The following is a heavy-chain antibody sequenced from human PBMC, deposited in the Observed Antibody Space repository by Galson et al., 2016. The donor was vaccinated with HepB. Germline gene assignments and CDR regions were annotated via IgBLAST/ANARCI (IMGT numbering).Heavy chain of an antibody. Sequence: SVKVSCKVSGYTLSDLSIHWVRQAPGKGLEWMGVFAAEDGEPVDAQNFQGRLTMTEDPSTVTAYMELSSLRAEDTAVYYCATNLLEVGLNAYNIWGQGTTVIVSS. D-gene: IGHD1-26*01. CDR1: GYTLSDLS. V-gene: IGHV1-24*01. J-gene: IGHJ3*02. CDR2: FAAEDGEP. CDR3: ATNLLEVGLNAYNI.